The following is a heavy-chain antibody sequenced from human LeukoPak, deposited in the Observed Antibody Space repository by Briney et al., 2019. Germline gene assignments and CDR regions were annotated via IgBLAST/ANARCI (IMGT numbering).Heavy chain of an antibody. D-gene: IGHD6-13*01. V-gene: IGHV4-38-2*02. CDR2: IYHSGST. CDR3: AREHWGQQLVSPQYDY. CDR1: GYSISSGYY. J-gene: IGHJ4*02. Sequence: SETLSLTCTVSGYSISSGYYWGWIRQPPGKGLEWIGSIYHSGSTYYNPSLKSRVTISVDTSKNQFSLKLSSVTAADTAVYYCAREHWGQQLVSPQYDYWGQGTLVTVSS.